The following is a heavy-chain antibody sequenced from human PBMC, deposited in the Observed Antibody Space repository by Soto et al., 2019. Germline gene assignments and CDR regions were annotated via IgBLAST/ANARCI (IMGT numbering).Heavy chain of an antibody. CDR3: VKDRDSSGWYEGFDY. CDR2: ISSNGGST. CDR1: GFTFSSYA. Sequence: GGSLRLSCSASGFTFSSYAMHWVRQAPGKGLEYVSAISSNGGSTYYADSVKGRFTISRDNSKNTLYLQMSSLRAEDTAVYYCVKDRDSSGWYEGFDYWGQGTLVTVSS. J-gene: IGHJ4*02. D-gene: IGHD6-19*01. V-gene: IGHV3-64D*08.